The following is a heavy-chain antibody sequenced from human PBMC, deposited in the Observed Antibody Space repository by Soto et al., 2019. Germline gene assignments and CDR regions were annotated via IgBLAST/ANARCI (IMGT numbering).Heavy chain of an antibody. Sequence: QVQLVQSGAEVKKPGSSVKASCKASGGTFSSYAISWVRQAPGQGLEWMGGIIPIFGTANYAQKFQGRVTITADESTSTAYRELSSLRSEDTAVYYCARDQEDYDILTGYFLTWFDPWGQGTLVTVSS. D-gene: IGHD3-9*01. V-gene: IGHV1-69*01. CDR3: ARDQEDYDILTGYFLTWFDP. CDR2: IIPIFGTA. J-gene: IGHJ5*02. CDR1: GGTFSSYA.